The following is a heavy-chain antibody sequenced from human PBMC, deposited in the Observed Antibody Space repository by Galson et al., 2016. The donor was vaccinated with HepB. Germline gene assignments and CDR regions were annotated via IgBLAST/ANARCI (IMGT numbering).Heavy chain of an antibody. CDR1: SGSISTSSYY. V-gene: IGHV4-39*02. Sequence: SETLSLTCTVSSGSISTSSYYWAWIRQPPGKGLEWIGHIYYTGSTNYNPSLKSRVTISVDASKNHFSLKLSSVTVADTAVYYCARPNSYSYYGMDVWGQGTTVTVSS. CDR3: ARPNSYSYYGMDV. J-gene: IGHJ6*02. CDR2: IYYTGST.